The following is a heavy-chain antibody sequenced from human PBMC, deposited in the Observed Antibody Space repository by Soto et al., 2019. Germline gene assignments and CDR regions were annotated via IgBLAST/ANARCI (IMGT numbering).Heavy chain of an antibody. CDR1: GGTFSSYA. CDR3: ASSPNYYDSSGYNFQH. J-gene: IGHJ1*01. D-gene: IGHD3-22*01. Sequence: QVQLVQSGAEVKKPGSSVKVSCKASGGTFSSYAISWVRQAPGQGLEWMGGIIPIFGTANYAQKFQGRVTITADESTSTAYMELSSLRSEDTAVYYCASSPNYYDSSGYNFQHLGQGTLVTVSS. CDR2: IIPIFGTA. V-gene: IGHV1-69*12.